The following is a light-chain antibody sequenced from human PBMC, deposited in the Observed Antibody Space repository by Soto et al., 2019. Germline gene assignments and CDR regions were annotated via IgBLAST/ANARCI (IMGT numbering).Light chain of an antibody. CDR3: QQYYSYPL. Sequence: AIQMTQSPSSFSASTGDRVTITCRASQGISSYLAWYQQKPGKAPKLLIYAASTLQSGVPSRFSGSGSGTDFTLTISCLQSEDFATYYCQQYYSYPLFGGGTKVDIK. CDR1: QGISSY. J-gene: IGKJ4*01. CDR2: AAS. V-gene: IGKV1-8*01.